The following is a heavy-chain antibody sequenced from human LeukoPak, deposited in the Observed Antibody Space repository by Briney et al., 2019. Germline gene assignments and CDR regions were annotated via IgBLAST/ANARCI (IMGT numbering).Heavy chain of an antibody. J-gene: IGHJ5*02. CDR2: TRFDA. CDR3: TKIGRDSRGWYSWFDA. Sequence: GGSLRLSCAASGFSFSSSGMHWVRQAPGKGPEWVAFTRFDAYGNSVKGRFTISRDNTNNSLFLQMNSLRAEDTALYYCTKIGRDSRGWYSWFDAWGQGTPVTVSS. D-gene: IGHD6-19*01. CDR1: GFSFSSSG. V-gene: IGHV3-30*02.